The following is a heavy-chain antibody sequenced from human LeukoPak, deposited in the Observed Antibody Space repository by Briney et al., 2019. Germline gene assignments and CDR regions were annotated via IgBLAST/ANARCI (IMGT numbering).Heavy chain of an antibody. CDR3: ATGPAITMVRGVIRSGFDP. Sequence: ASVKVSCKVSGYTLTELSMHWVRQAPGKGLGWMGGFDPEDGETIYAQKFQGRVTMTEDTSTDTAYMELSSLRSEDTAVYYCATGPAITMVRGVIRSGFDPWGQGTLVTVSS. J-gene: IGHJ5*02. CDR1: GYTLTELS. CDR2: FDPEDGET. D-gene: IGHD3-10*01. V-gene: IGHV1-24*01.